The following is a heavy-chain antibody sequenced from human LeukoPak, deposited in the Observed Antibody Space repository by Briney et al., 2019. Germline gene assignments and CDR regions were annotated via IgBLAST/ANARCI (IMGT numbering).Heavy chain of an antibody. Sequence: HSGGSLRLSCVASGFTFSSYAMSWVRQAPGKGLEWVSAISGSGGSTYYADSVKGRFTISRDNSKNTLYLQMNSLRAEDTAVYYCAATGYSSGSDAFDIWGQGTMVTVSS. J-gene: IGHJ3*02. V-gene: IGHV3-23*01. CDR1: GFTFSSYA. CDR2: ISGSGGST. D-gene: IGHD6-19*01. CDR3: AATGYSSGSDAFDI.